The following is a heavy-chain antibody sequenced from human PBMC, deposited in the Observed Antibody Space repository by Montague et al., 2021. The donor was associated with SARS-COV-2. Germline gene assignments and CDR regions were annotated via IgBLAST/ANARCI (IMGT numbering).Heavy chain of an antibody. V-gene: IGHV4-59*08. CDR3: ARNAYNHYGLDV. J-gene: IGHJ6*02. Sequence: SETLSLTCSVSGGSLSTYYWSWIRQPPGKGLEWIGYIDDSGTNRYNPSLRSRATISLDLSKNQFSLDLNSVTAADTAVYYCARNAYNHYGLDVWGQGTTVTVSS. CDR1: GGSLSTYY. CDR2: IDDSGTN.